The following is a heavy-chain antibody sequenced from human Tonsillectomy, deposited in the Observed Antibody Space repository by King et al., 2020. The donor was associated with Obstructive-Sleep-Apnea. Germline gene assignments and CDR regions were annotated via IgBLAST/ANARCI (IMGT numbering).Heavy chain of an antibody. V-gene: IGHV3-30*18. CDR1: GFSFSSYG. Sequence: HVQLVESGGGVVQPGRSLRLSCAASGFSFSSYGMHWVRQAPGKGLEWVAVISYDGSNKYYADSVKGRFTISRDNSKNTLYLQMNSLRAEDTAVFYCAKDWGVPYYHYSMDVWGQGTTVTVSS. CDR3: AKDWGVPYYHYSMDV. J-gene: IGHJ6*02. D-gene: IGHD3-10*01. CDR2: ISYDGSNK.